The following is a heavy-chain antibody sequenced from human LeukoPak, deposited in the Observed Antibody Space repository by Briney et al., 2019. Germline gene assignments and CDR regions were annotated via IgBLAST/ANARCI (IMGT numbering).Heavy chain of an antibody. CDR2: IYYTGST. CDR3: ARGLSVAAGTPHWFDP. Sequence: SETLSLTCTVSGGSISRYYWSWIRQPPGRGLEWIGYIYYTGSTNYNPSLKSRVTISVDTSKNQFSLRLSSVTAADTAVYYCARGLSVAAGTPHWFDPWGQGTLVTVSS. D-gene: IGHD6-13*01. V-gene: IGHV4-59*01. J-gene: IGHJ5*02. CDR1: GGSISRYY.